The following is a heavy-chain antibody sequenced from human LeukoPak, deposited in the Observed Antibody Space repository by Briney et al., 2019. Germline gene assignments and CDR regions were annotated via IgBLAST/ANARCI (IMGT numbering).Heavy chain of an antibody. CDR3: ARSIGGSPLDY. Sequence: PSETLSLTCTVSGGSISDYYWSWVRQPPGKRLEWIGYMQYSGTTNYNPSLKSRVATSLDTSNNLFSLNLRSVTAADTAVYYCARSIGGSPLDYWGPGTLVTVSS. CDR2: MQYSGTT. D-gene: IGHD3-16*01. J-gene: IGHJ4*02. CDR1: GGSISDYY. V-gene: IGHV4-59*08.